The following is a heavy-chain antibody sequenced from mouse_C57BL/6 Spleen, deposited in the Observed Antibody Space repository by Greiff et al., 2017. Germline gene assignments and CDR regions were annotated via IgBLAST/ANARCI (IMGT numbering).Heavy chain of an antibody. CDR2: INPSSGYT. D-gene: IGHD1-1*01. CDR3: ARSIPTVVAVDY. V-gene: IGHV1-4*01. CDR1: GYTFTSYT. J-gene: IGHJ2*01. Sequence: QVHVKQSGAELARPGASVKMSCKASGYTFTSYTMHWVKQRPGQGLEWIGYINPSSGYTKYNQKFKDKATLTADKSSSTAYMQLSSLTSEDSAVYYCARSIPTVVAVDYWGQGTTRTVSS.